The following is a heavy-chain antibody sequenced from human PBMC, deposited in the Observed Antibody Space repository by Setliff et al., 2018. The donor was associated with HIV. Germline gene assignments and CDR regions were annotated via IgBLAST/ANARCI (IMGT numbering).Heavy chain of an antibody. D-gene: IGHD3-10*01. CDR3: ASGGPLGWVRGVSNWFDP. CDR2: IYTSGST. V-gene: IGHV4-4*07. CDR1: GGSISSYY. Sequence: PSETLSLTCTVSGGSISSYYWSWTRQPAGKGLEWIGRIYTSGSTNYNPSLKSRVTMSVDTSENQFSLKLSSVTAADTAVYYCASGGPLGWVRGVSNWFDPWGQGTLVTVS. J-gene: IGHJ5*02.